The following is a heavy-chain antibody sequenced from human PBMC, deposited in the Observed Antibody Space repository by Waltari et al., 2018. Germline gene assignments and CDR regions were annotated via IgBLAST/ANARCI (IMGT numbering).Heavy chain of an antibody. CDR3: ARRRYSGSRDY. D-gene: IGHD1-26*01. Sequence: QVQLVQSGAEVKKPGASVKVSCKASGYTFTSYDINWGRQATGQGLEWMGWVNPSSGNTGNSQKCQVRITMTRNTTISTAYMERSSLRSEDTALYYCARRRYSGSRDYWGQGTLVTVSS. CDR1: GYTFTSYD. CDR2: VNPSSGNT. J-gene: IGHJ4*02. V-gene: IGHV1-8*01.